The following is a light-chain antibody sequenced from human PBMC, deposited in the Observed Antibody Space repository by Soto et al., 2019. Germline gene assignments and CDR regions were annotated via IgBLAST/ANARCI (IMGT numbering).Light chain of an antibody. CDR2: RAS. Sequence: EVVMTQPPATRSVSPGERTSLSCRASQSVGSNLGWYQQKPGQAPRLRIYRASTRATGIPARFSGSGSGTEFTLTIRSLQSEDIAVYYCQQYAKWPLTFGGGTKVEIK. J-gene: IGKJ4*01. CDR3: QQYAKWPLT. V-gene: IGKV3-15*01. CDR1: QSVGSN.